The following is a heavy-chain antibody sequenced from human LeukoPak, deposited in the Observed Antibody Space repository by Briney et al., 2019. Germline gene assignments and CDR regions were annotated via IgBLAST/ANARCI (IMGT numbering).Heavy chain of an antibody. J-gene: IGHJ4*02. CDR3: ASLSGSSDFDY. V-gene: IGHV4-34*01. D-gene: IGHD1-26*01. CDR1: GGSFSAYY. Sequence: SETLSLTYSVYGGSFSAYYWTWIRQPPGKGLEWIGEIDHTGSTNYNPSLKSRVTISVDTSKNQFSPKLSSVTAADTAVYYCASLSGSSDFDYWGQGTLVTVSS. CDR2: IDHTGST.